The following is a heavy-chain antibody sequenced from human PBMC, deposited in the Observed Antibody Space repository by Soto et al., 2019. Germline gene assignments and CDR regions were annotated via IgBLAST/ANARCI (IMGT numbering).Heavy chain of an antibody. D-gene: IGHD6-6*01. CDR1: GFSLITIGMC. V-gene: IGHV2-70*01. CDR2: IDWDDDK. J-gene: IGHJ6*02. Sequence: SGPTLLNPTHTPPLTCTFSGFSLITIGMCLSWIRQPPGKALEWLALIDWDDDKYYSTSLKTRLTISKDTSKNQVVLTMTNMDPVDTATYYCARNSSSSRWDYYYYGMDVWGQGTTVTVYS. CDR3: ARNSSSSRWDYYYYGMDV.